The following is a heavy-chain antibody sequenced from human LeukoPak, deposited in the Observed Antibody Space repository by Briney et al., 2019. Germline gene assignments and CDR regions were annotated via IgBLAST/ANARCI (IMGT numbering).Heavy chain of an antibody. Sequence: GGTLRLSCAASGFTFSSYGMSWVRQAPGKGLEWVSTISASGGSTYYVDSVRGRFTISRDNSKNTLYLQMNSLRVEDTAVYYCAKGTERYSKNFDYWGQGILVSVSS. CDR1: GFTFSSYG. CDR2: ISASGGST. V-gene: IGHV3-23*01. D-gene: IGHD3-9*01. CDR3: AKGTERYSKNFDY. J-gene: IGHJ4*02.